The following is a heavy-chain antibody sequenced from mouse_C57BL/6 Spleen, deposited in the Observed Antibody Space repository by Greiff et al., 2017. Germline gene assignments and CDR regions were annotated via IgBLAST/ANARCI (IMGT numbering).Heavy chain of an antibody. CDR3: TREMSGFAY. J-gene: IGHJ3*01. Sequence: LQESGAELVRPGASVTLSCKASGYTFTDYEMHWVKQTPVHGLEWIGAIDPETGGTAYNQKFKGKAILTADKSSSTAYMELRSLTSEDSAVYYCTREMSGFAYWGQGTLVTVSA. V-gene: IGHV1-15*01. CDR2: IDPETGGT. CDR1: GYTFTDYE.